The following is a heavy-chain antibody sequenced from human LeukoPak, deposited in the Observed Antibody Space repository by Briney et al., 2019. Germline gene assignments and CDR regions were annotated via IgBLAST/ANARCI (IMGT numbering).Heavy chain of an antibody. J-gene: IGHJ4*02. CDR3: AKGGAWGVVTANFDY. CDR2: ISYHGRDK. D-gene: IGHD2-21*02. CDR1: GFIFSSYG. Sequence: GRSLRLSCAASGFIFSSYGMHWVRQAPVKGLEWVAVISYHGRDKYYADSVKGRFTISRDDSKNTLYLQMNSLRAEDTAVYYCAKGGAWGVVTANFDYWGQGTLVTVSS. V-gene: IGHV3-30*18.